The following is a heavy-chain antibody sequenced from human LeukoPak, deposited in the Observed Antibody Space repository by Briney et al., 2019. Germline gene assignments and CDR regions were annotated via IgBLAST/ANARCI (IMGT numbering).Heavy chain of an antibody. J-gene: IGHJ6*03. CDR3: ARLKWSGYSYYYYYMDV. D-gene: IGHD3-3*01. CDR1: GGSFSGYY. CDR2: INHSGST. Sequence: SETLSLTCAVYGGSFSGYYWSWIRQPPGKGLEWIGEINHSGSTNYNPSLKSRVTISVDTSKNQFSLKLSSVTAADTAVYYCARLKWSGYSYYYYYMDVWGKGTTVTVSS. V-gene: IGHV4-34*01.